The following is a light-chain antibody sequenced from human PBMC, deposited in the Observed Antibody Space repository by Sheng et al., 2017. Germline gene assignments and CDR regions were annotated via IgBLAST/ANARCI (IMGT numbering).Light chain of an antibody. J-gene: IGKJ1*01. CDR3: QHYNTSSWT. CDR1: QTSVSW. CDR2: KAS. Sequence: DIQMTQSPSSVSASEGDRVTITCRASQTSVSWMAWFQQKPGLAPKLLIYKASNLKSGVPSRFSGSGSGTEFTLTISSLQPDDFATYYCQHYNTSSWTFGQGTKVDIK. V-gene: IGKV1-5*03.